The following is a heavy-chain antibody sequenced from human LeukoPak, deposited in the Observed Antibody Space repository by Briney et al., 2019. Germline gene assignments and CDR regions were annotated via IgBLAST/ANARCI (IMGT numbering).Heavy chain of an antibody. CDR3: ARADRYCSSTSCPLLNP. V-gene: IGHV4-59*01. Sequence: PSETLSLTCTVSGGSISSYYWSWIRQPPGKGLEWIGYIYYSGSTNYNPSLKSRVTISVDTSKNQFSLKLSSVTAADTAVYYCARADRYCSSTSCPLLNPWGQGTLVTVSS. CDR2: IYYSGST. D-gene: IGHD2-2*01. J-gene: IGHJ5*02. CDR1: GGSISSYY.